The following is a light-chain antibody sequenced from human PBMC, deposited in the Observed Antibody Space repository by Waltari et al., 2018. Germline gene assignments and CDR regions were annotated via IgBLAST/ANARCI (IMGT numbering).Light chain of an antibody. CDR3: QQYNDWLGT. CDR2: GAS. J-gene: IGKJ2*01. CDR1: QSVSSN. V-gene: IGKV3-15*01. Sequence: EIVMTQSPATLSVSPGERATLSCTASQSVSSNLAWYQQKPGQAPRPLIYGASTRATDIPARFSGSGSGTEFTLTISSLQSEDFAVYYCQQYNDWLGTFGQGTKLEIK.